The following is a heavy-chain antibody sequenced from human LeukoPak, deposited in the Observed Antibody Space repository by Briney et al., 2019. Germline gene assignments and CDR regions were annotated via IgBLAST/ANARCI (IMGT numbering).Heavy chain of an antibody. CDR1: GYTFTTYY. CDR3: ARAEDLSSWYIPSFFDY. Sequence: ASVKVSCKASGYTFTTYYMHWVRQAPGPGLEWMGIINPSTGSTRYAQKFQGRVTMTRDMSTSTVYMELSSLRSEDTAVYYCARAEDLSSWYIPSFFDYWGQGTLVTVSS. V-gene: IGHV1-46*01. CDR2: INPSTGST. J-gene: IGHJ4*02. D-gene: IGHD6-13*01.